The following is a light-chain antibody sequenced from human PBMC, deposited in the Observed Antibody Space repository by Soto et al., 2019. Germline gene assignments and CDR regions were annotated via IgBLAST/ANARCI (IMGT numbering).Light chain of an antibody. J-gene: IGKJ1*01. CDR2: WAS. CDR1: QRVLYSSTNKNY. V-gene: IGKV4-1*01. CDR3: QQYYSTPLT. Sequence: DIVMTQSPDSLAVSLGERATINCKSSQRVLYSSTNKNYLAWYQQSPGQPPKLLIYWASTRESGVPDRFSGSGSGTDFTLTISSLQAEDVAVYYCQQYYSTPLTFGQGTKVEI.